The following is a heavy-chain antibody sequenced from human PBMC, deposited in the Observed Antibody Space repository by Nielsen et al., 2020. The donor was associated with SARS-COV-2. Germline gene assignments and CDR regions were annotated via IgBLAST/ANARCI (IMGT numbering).Heavy chain of an antibody. J-gene: IGHJ6*03. CDR2: ISSSSSSM. D-gene: IGHD6-13*01. Sequence: GESLKISCAASGFTFSIYTMNWVRQAPGKGLEWLSYISSSSSSMHYADSVKGRFTISRDNAKNSLYLQMNSLRAEDTAVYYCARDLAAAGTERYYYYYMDVWGKGTTVTVSS. CDR1: GFTFSIYT. CDR3: ARDLAAAGTERYYYYYMDV. V-gene: IGHV3-48*01.